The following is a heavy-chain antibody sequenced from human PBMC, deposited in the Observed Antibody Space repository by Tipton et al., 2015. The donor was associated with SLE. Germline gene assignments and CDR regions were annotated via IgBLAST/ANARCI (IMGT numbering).Heavy chain of an antibody. Sequence: QSGAEVKKPGASVKVSCKTSGYTFTTYGISWVRQAPGQGLEWMGWITVYNGNTNYAEKFQGRVTMTTDTSTSTAYMELRSLRSDDTAVYYCARRYAGEGDYWGQGTLVTVSS. CDR1: GYTFTTYG. V-gene: IGHV1-18*01. CDR2: ITVYNGNT. CDR3: ARRYAGEGDY. J-gene: IGHJ4*02. D-gene: IGHD7-27*01.